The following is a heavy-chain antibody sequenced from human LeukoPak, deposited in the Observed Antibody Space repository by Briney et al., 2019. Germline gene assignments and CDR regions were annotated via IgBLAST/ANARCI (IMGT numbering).Heavy chain of an antibody. V-gene: IGHV6-1*01. J-gene: IGHJ5*02. CDR3: ARGTIAARAGWFDP. D-gene: IGHD6-6*01. Sequence: SQTLSLTCAVSGDSVSSNSAAWNWIRQSPSRGLEWLGRTYYRSKWYNDYAVSVKSRITINPDTSKNQFSLQLNSVTPEDTAVYYCARGTIAARAGWFDPWGQGTLVTVSS. CDR2: TYYRSKWYN. CDR1: GDSVSSNSAA.